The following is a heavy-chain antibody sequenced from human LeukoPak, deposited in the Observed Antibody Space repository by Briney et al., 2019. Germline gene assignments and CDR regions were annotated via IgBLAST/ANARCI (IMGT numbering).Heavy chain of an antibody. CDR2: ISNNGGYT. CDR1: GFTFSSSA. D-gene: IGHD2-15*01. V-gene: IGHV3-23*01. Sequence: GGSLRLSCAASGFTFSSSAMSWVRQAPGKGLEWVSTISNNGGYTYYADSVQGRFTISRDNSKSTLCLQMNSLRAEDTAVYYCAKQLGYCSDGSCYFPYWGQGTLVTVSS. J-gene: IGHJ4*02. CDR3: AKQLGYCSDGSCYFPY.